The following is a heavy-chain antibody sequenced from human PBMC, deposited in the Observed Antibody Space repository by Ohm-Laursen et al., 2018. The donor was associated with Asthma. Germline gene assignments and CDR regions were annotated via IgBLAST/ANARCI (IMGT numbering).Heavy chain of an antibody. CDR2: IAPTDSYT. CDR3: ARHHIATNYYDSSAYSGYAMDV. J-gene: IGHJ6*02. Sequence: GESLRISCKGSGYSFTSYWISWVRQMPGKGLEWMGRIAPTDSYTNYSPSLQGHVTISVDKSISTAYLQWSSLRASDTAMYYCARHHIATNYYDSSAYSGYAMDVWGQGTTVTVSS. V-gene: IGHV5-10-1*01. D-gene: IGHD3-22*01. CDR1: GYSFTSYW.